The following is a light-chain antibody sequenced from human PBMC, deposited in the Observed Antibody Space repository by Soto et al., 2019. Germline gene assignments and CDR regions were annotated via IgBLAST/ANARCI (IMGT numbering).Light chain of an antibody. J-gene: IGKJ4*01. V-gene: IGKV3-11*01. Sequence: EIVLTQSPATLSLSPGERATLSCRASQNVGGYLAWYQHKPGQAPRLLISDASNRAAGIPARFSGIGSGTDFTLTISSLEPEDFAVYYCKQRNSWPLTFGGGTKVEIK. CDR3: KQRNSWPLT. CDR1: QNVGGY. CDR2: DAS.